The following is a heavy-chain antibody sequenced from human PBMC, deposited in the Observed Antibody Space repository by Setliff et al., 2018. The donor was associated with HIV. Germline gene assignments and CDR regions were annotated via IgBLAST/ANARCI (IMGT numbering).Heavy chain of an antibody. CDR2: IYYSGST. CDR3: ARRLRYCSGGSCYWFDP. D-gene: IGHD2-15*01. J-gene: IGHJ5*02. CDR1: GGSISSSSYY. V-gene: IGHV4-39*01. Sequence: SETLSLTCTVSGGSISSSSYYWGWIRQPPGKGLEWIGSIYYSGSTYYNPSLKSRVTISVDTSKNQFSLKLSSVTAADTAVYYCARRLRYCSGGSCYWFDPWGQGTLVTVSS.